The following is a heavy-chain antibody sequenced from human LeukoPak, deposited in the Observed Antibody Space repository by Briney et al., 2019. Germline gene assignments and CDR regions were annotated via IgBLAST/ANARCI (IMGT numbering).Heavy chain of an antibody. CDR1: GDSISSSGDY. Sequence: PSETLSLTCTVSGDSISSSGDYWGWIRQPPGKGLEWIGNIYYSGSTYYNPSLKSRVTISVDTSKNQFSLKLSSVTAADTAVYYCARDRSLAYCGGDCPWDWFDPWGQGTLVTVSS. CDR3: ARDRSLAYCGGDCPWDWFDP. D-gene: IGHD2-21*01. J-gene: IGHJ5*02. CDR2: IYYSGST. V-gene: IGHV4-39*07.